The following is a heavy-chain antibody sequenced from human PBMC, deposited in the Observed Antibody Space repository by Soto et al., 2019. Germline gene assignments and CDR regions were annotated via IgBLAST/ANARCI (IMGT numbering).Heavy chain of an antibody. D-gene: IGHD3-3*01. J-gene: IGHJ6*02. Sequence: SVKVSCKASGGTFSSYAISWVRQAPGQGLEWMGGIIPIFGTANYAQKFQGRVTITADESTSTAYMELSSLRSEDTAVYYCARGYYDFWSGYYGVYYGMDVWGQGTTVTVSS. CDR3: ARGYYDFWSGYYGVYYGMDV. CDR1: GGTFSSYA. V-gene: IGHV1-69*13. CDR2: IIPIFGTA.